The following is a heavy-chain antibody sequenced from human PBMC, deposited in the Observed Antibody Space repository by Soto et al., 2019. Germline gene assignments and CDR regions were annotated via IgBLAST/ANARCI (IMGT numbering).Heavy chain of an antibody. CDR3: ARGLHQYYSRTSCYRCAGRWFDP. Sequence: SETLTLTCSVYVGSFSGYYWSWIRQPPGKGLEWIGEINHSGSTNYNPSLKSRVTISVDTSKNQFSLKLSSVTAADTAVYYCARGLHQYYSRTSCYRCAGRWFDPCVQG. J-gene: IGHJ5*02. CDR2: INHSGST. D-gene: IGHD2-2*01. V-gene: IGHV4-34*01. CDR1: VGSFSGYY.